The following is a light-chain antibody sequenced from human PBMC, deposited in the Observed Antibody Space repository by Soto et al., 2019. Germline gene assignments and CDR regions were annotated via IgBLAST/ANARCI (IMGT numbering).Light chain of an antibody. CDR3: QQRSTH. J-gene: IGKJ3*01. CDR2: NAS. V-gene: IGKV3-11*01. CDR1: ESIDSY. Sequence: EIVLTQTPATLSLSPGERATLSCRASESIDSYLAWYQHNPGQAPRLLIYNASTRATGIPARFGASGSGTDFTLTITSLEPEDSAVSHCQQRSTHFGPGTKVHIK.